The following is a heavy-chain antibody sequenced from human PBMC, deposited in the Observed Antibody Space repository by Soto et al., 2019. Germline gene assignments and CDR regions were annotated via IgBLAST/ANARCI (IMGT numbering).Heavy chain of an antibody. D-gene: IGHD4-17*01. CDR2: LNPKTGYT. CDR3: ARGLRSVT. J-gene: IGHJ4*02. CDR1: GYTFTNFE. V-gene: IGHV1-8*01. Sequence: QEELVQSGAEVKKPGSSVKVSCKASGYTFTNFEINWVRQATGQGLEWMGWLNPKTGYTGYAQKFQGRVTMTRDTSIRRAYMELSSLRSEDTAVYYCARGLRSVTWGQGTLVTVSS.